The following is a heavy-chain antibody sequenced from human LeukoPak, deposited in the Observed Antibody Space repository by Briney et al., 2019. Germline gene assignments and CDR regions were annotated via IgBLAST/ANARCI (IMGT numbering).Heavy chain of an antibody. CDR3: ARDRVFPQDHYFDY. J-gene: IGHJ4*02. Sequence: SETLSLTCTVSGGSIRSSYYYWGWIRQPPGKGLEWIGSIYDSGSTYYNPSLKSRVTISVDTSKNQFSLKLNSVTAADTAVYYCARDRVFPQDHYFDYWGQGTLVTVSS. CDR2: IYDSGST. CDR1: GGSIRSSYYY. V-gene: IGHV4-39*02. D-gene: IGHD2/OR15-2a*01.